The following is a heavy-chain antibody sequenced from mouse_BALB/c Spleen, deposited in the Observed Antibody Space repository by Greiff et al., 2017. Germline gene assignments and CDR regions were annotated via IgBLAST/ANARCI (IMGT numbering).Heavy chain of an antibody. V-gene: IGHV2-6-7*01. CDR1: GFSLTGYG. Sequence: VKLVESGPGLVAPSQSLSITCTVSGFSLTGYGVNWVRPPPGKGLEWLGMIWGDGSTDYNSALKSRLSISKDNSKSQVFLKMNSLQTDDTARYYCARDDGYYWYFDVWGAGTTVTVSS. D-gene: IGHD2-3*01. CDR3: ARDDGYYWYFDV. J-gene: IGHJ1*01. CDR2: IWGDGST.